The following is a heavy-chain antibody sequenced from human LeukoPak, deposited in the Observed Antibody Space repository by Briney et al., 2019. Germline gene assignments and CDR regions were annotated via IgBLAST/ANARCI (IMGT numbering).Heavy chain of an antibody. J-gene: IGHJ5*02. CDR2: INHSGST. D-gene: IGHD4-17*01. CDR1: NGSLSGYY. CDR3: ARGAPAVTTGGWFDP. V-gene: IGHV4-34*01. Sequence: SETLSLTCAIYNGSLSGYYWSWIRQPPGKGLEWLGEINHSGSTNYNPSLKSRVTTSVDTSKNQFSLKLTSVTAADTAVYYCARGAPAVTTGGWFDPWGQGTLVTVSS.